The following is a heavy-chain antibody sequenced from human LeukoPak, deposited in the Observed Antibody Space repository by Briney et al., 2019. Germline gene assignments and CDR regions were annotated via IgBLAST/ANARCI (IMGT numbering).Heavy chain of an antibody. V-gene: IGHV3-23*01. D-gene: IGHD6-19*01. CDR1: GFTFSSYG. Sequence: GGSLRLSCAASGFTFSSYGMHWVRQAPGKGLEWVSAISGSGDSTYYADSVKGRFTISRDSSKNTLSLQMNSLRAEDTAVYYCANSPSHSSGWYFGYWGQGTLVTVSS. CDR3: ANSPSHSSGWYFGY. CDR2: ISGSGDST. J-gene: IGHJ4*02.